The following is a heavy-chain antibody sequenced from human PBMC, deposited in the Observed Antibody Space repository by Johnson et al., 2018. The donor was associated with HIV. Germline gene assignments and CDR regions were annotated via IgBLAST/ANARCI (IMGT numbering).Heavy chain of an antibody. V-gene: IGHV3-66*01. J-gene: IGHJ3*01. CDR2: IYSGGST. CDR1: GFTVSSNY. D-gene: IGHD6-13*01. Sequence: VQLVESGGGLVKPGGSLRLSCAASGFTVSSNYMSWVRQAPGKGLEWVSVIYSGGSTYYADSVKGRFTISRDISKNTLYLQINGLSAEDTAVYYCARDRRVAAITYAFDFWGQGTMVTVSS. CDR3: ARDRRVAAITYAFDF.